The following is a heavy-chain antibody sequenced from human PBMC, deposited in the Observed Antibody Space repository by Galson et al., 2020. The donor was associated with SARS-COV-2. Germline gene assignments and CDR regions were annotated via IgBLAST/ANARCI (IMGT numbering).Heavy chain of an antibody. Sequence: ASVKVSCKSHGYTFTSYGISWVRQAPGQGLEWMGWISAFNGDTRYEQKFQGRVTMTTDTSTSTGYMELRSLRSDDMAVYYCTRDSEIAVASGYYFDYWGQGTLVTVSS. CDR2: ISAFNGDT. J-gene: IGHJ4*02. V-gene: IGHV1-18*03. D-gene: IGHD6-19*01. CDR1: GYTFTSYG. CDR3: TRDSEIAVASGYYFDY.